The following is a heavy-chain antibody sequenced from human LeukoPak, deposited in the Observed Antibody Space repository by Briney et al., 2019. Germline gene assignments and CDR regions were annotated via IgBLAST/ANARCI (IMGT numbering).Heavy chain of an antibody. CDR2: ISWNSGSI. J-gene: IGHJ4*02. CDR3: AKARFGVAVAGYFDY. D-gene: IGHD6-19*01. Sequence: SLTLSCPLSGPTFADYSMHCVRQVQGSGLEWVSCISWNSGSIGYADSVKGRFTISRDNAKNSLYLQMNSLRAEDTALYYCAKARFGVAVAGYFDYWGQGTLVTVSS. CDR1: GPTFADYS. V-gene: IGHV3-9*01.